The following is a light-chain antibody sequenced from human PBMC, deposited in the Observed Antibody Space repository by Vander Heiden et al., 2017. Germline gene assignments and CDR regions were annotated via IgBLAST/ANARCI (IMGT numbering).Light chain of an antibody. Sequence: SYELTQPPSVSVSPGQTARSTCSGDALPKQYAYCYQQKPGQAPVLVIYKDSERSSGIPERFSGSSSGTTVTLTISGVQAEDEADYYCQSADSSGTYVVFGGGTKLTVL. CDR1: ALPKQY. CDR3: QSADSSGTYVV. V-gene: IGLV3-25*03. CDR2: KDS. J-gene: IGLJ2*01.